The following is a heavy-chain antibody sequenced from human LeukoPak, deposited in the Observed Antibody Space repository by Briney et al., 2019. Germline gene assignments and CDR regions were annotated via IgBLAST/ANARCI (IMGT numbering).Heavy chain of an antibody. CDR2: INHSGST. CDR1: GGSFSGYY. D-gene: IGHD2-2*01. CDR3: ARGVHDCSSTSCYGPHGGMDV. V-gene: IGHV4-34*01. J-gene: IGHJ6*02. Sequence: SETLSLTCAVYGGSFSGYYWSWIRQPPGKGLEWIGEINHSGSTNYNPSLKSRVTISVDTSKNQFSLKLSSVTAADTAVYYWARGVHDCSSTSCYGPHGGMDVWGQGTTVTVSS.